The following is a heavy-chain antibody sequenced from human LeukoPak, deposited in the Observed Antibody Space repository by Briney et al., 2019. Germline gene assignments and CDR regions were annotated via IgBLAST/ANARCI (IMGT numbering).Heavy chain of an antibody. CDR1: GGSISSGGYY. D-gene: IGHD2-15*01. Sequence: ASQTLSLTCTVSGGSISSGGYYWSWIRQHPGKGLEWIGYIYYSGSTYYNPSLKSRVTISVDTSKNQFSLKLSSVTAADTAVYYCARGLVVVAANYFDYWGQGTQVTVSS. CDR2: IYYSGST. J-gene: IGHJ4*02. CDR3: ARGLVVVAANYFDY. V-gene: IGHV4-31*03.